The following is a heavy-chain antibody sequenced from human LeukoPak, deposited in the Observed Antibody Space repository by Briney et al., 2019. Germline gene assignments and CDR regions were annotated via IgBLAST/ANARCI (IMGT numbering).Heavy chain of an antibody. CDR3: ARGTVHYYYYYMDV. CDR2: MNPNSGNT. CDR1: GYTFTSYD. D-gene: IGHD1-1*01. V-gene: IGHV1-8*01. J-gene: IGHJ6*03. Sequence: ASVKVSCKASGYTFTSYDINWVRQATGQGLEWMGWMNPNSGNTGYAQKFQGRVTMTRNTSISTAYMELSSLRSEDTAVYYCARGTVHYYYYYMDVWGKGTTVTISS.